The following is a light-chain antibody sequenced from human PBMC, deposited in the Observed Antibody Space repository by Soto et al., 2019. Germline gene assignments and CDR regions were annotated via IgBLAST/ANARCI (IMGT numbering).Light chain of an antibody. V-gene: IGKV3-15*01. J-gene: IGKJ1*01. CDR1: QSVSSN. CDR3: QQYHNWPPGT. Sequence: EIVMTQPPATLSVSPGERATLSCRASQSVSSNLAWYQQTPGQAPRLLIYGASSRATGIPARFSGSGSGTEFTLTISSLQSEDFAVYYCQQYHNWPPGTFGQGTKVDI. CDR2: GAS.